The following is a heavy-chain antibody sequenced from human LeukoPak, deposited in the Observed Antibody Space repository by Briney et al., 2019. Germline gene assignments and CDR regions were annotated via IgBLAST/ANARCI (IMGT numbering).Heavy chain of an antibody. Sequence: PGGSLRLSCVAFGFTFSRYWMHWVRQAPGKGLVWVSRINSDGRSTNYADSVKGRFSISRDNAENTLYLQMNSLRVEDTAVYYCVRGADTGYSSDSWGQGTLATVSS. CDR2: INSDGRST. CDR3: VRGADTGYSSDS. V-gene: IGHV3-74*01. J-gene: IGHJ4*02. CDR1: GFTFSRYW. D-gene: IGHD3-9*01.